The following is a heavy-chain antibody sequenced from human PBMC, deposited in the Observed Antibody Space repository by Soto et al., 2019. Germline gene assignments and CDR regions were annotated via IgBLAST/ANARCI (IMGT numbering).Heavy chain of an antibody. Sequence: PGGSLRLSCAASGFIFSNHAMSWVRQVPGKGLEWVSGISAGGNLIYYADSVRGRFTMSRDNSKNMLYLQMNSLRAEDTAVYFCAKRQGIGAAAKNFDFWGQEARVTVSS. CDR1: GFIFSNHA. CDR3: AKRQGIGAAAKNFDF. J-gene: IGHJ4*02. D-gene: IGHD6-13*01. CDR2: ISAGGNLI. V-gene: IGHV3-23*01.